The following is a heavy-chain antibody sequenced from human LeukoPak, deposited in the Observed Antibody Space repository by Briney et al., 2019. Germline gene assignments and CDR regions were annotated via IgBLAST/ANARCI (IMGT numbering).Heavy chain of an antibody. D-gene: IGHD2-21*01. CDR2: MLYSGST. CDR1: GGSISSSNHY. J-gene: IGHJ4*02. Sequence: SETLSLTCTVSGGSISSSNHYWGWVRQPPGKGLEWIGSMLYSGSTYYVPSLRSRVTISVATSSNHFSLKLSSVTAADTAVYYCARHVVQSGDPAYFDYWGQGTLVTVPS. V-gene: IGHV4-39*01. CDR3: ARHVVQSGDPAYFDY.